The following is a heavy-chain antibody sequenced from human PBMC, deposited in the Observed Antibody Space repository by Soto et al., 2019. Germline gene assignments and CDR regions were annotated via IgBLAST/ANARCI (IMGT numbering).Heavy chain of an antibody. V-gene: IGHV4-30-2*01. Sequence: QLQLQESGSGLVKPSQTLSLTCAVSGGSISSGGYSWSWIRQPPGKGLGWIGYLYHSGSTYYNPSLKRRVTISVDRSKNQFSLQLSSVTAADTAVYYCARGTVTSTTFDYLGQGTLVTVSS. D-gene: IGHD4-17*01. CDR1: GGSISSGGYS. CDR3: ARGTVTSTTFDY. J-gene: IGHJ4*02. CDR2: LYHSGST.